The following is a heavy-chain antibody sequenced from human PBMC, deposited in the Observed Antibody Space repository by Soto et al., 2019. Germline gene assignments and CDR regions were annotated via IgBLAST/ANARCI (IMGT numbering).Heavy chain of an antibody. Sequence: SETLSLTCTVSGGSISSGDYYWSWIRQPPGKGLEWIGYIYYSGSTYYNPSLKSRVTISVDTSKNQFSLKLSSVTAADTAVYYCARDMLWPLHHEVVAYPWGQGTLVTVSS. V-gene: IGHV4-30-4*01. CDR2: IYYSGST. CDR1: GGSISSGDYY. J-gene: IGHJ5*02. D-gene: IGHD3-22*01. CDR3: ARDMLWPLHHEVVAYP.